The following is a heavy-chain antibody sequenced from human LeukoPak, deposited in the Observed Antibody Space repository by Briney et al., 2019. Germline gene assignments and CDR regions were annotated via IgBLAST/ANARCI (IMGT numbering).Heavy chain of an antibody. CDR1: GGTFSSYA. D-gene: IGHD3-10*01. CDR2: INPNSGGT. J-gene: IGHJ5*02. Sequence: ASVKVSCKASGGTFSSYAISWVRQAPGQGLEWMGWINPNSGGTNYAQKFQGRVTMTRDTSISTAYMELSRLRSDDTAVYYCARSGGLRYYGSGSSLHWFDPWGQGTLVTVSS. V-gene: IGHV1-2*02. CDR3: ARSGGLRYYGSGSSLHWFDP.